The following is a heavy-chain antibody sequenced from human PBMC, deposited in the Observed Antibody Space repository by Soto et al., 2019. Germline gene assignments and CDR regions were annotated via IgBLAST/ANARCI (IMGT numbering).Heavy chain of an antibody. CDR1: GGSISSSSYY. V-gene: IGHV4-39*01. D-gene: IGHD5-12*01. CDR2: LYYSGST. J-gene: IGHJ5*02. CDR3: ARHEASGYSSRAYGSVRPYNWFDP. Sequence: QLQLQESGPGLVKPSETLSLTCTVSGGSISSSSYYWGWIRQPPGKGLEWIGSLYYSGSTYYNPSLKSRVTISVETSKNRFSLKLSSVTAADTAVYYCARHEASGYSSRAYGSVRPYNWFDPWGQGTLVTVSS.